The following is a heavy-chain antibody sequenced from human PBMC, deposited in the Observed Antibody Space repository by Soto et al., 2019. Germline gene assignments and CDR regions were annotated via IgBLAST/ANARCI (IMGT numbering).Heavy chain of an antibody. J-gene: IGHJ6*02. CDR1: GYAFASYG. D-gene: IGHD3-16*02. CDR3: ASGNPATFGGLTVQYYYGMDV. Sequence: ASVKVSCKASGYAFASYGISWVRQAPGQGLEYMGWISGYNGNTNYEQKFQGRVTMTTDTSTSTVYMELTSLRSDDTAVYYCASGNPATFGGLTVQYYYGMDVWGQGTTVTVSS. V-gene: IGHV1-18*04. CDR2: ISGYNGNT.